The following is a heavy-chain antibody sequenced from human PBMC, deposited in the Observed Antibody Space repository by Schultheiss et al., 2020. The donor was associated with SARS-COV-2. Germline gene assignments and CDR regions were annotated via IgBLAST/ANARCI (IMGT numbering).Heavy chain of an antibody. J-gene: IGHJ4*02. Sequence: GGSLRLSCAASGFSFSSYGMHWVRQAPGKGLEWVAVISYDGSNKYYADSVKGRFTISRDNSKNTLYLQMNSLRAEDTAVYYCAKTVGATMGGYFDYWGQGTLVTVSS. CDR3: AKTVGATMGGYFDY. CDR2: ISYDGSNK. V-gene: IGHV3-30*12. D-gene: IGHD1-26*01. CDR1: GFSFSSYG.